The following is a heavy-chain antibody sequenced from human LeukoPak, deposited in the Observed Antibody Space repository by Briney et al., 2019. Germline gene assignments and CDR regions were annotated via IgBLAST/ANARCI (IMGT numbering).Heavy chain of an antibody. CDR3: ARGIRSFDY. CDR2: INTNTGNP. V-gene: IGHV7-4-1*02. J-gene: IGHJ4*02. CDR1: GYTFTGYY. Sequence: ASVKVSCKASGYTFTGYYMHWVRQAPGQGLEWMGWINTNTGNPTYAQGFTGRFVFSLDTSVSTAYLQISSLKAEDTAVYYCARGIRSFDYWGQGTLVTVSS.